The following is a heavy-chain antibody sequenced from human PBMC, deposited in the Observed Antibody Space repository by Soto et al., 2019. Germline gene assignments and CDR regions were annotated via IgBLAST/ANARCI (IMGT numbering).Heavy chain of an antibody. J-gene: IGHJ4*02. CDR1: GFTFDDYA. CDR3: AKTTYYDILTGPVDY. Sequence: VQLVESGGGLVQPGRSLRLSCAASGFTFDDYAMHWVRQAPGKGLEWVSGISWNSGSIGYADSVKGRFTISKDNAKNSLYLQMNSLRAEDTALYYCAKTTYYDILTGPVDYWGQGTLVTVSS. CDR2: ISWNSGSI. D-gene: IGHD3-9*01. V-gene: IGHV3-9*01.